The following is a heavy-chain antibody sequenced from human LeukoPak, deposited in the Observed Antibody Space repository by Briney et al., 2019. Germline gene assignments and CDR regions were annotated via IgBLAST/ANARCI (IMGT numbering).Heavy chain of an antibody. Sequence: GGSLRLSGAASGFTFSSHWMHWVRHAPGKGLVWVSYIISEGTSTSYADSVKGRFTISRDNAKNTLYLQMNSLRAEDTAVYYCARDWSYGLDVWGQGTTVTVSS. CDR3: ARDWSYGLDV. CDR2: IISEGTST. J-gene: IGHJ6*02. CDR1: GFTFSSHW. V-gene: IGHV3-74*01.